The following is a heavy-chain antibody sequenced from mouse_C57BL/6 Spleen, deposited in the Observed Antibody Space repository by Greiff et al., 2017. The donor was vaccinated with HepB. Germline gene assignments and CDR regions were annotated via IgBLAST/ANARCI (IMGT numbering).Heavy chain of an antibody. CDR3: ARPRYGNSYPYAMDY. CDR1: GFSLTSYG. D-gene: IGHD1-1*01. V-gene: IGHV2-6*03. CDR2: IWSDGST. Sequence: QVQLMESGPGLVAPSQSLSITCTVSGFSLTSYGVHWVRQPPGKGLEWLVVIWSDGSTTYNSALKSRLSISTDNSKSQVFLKMNSLQTDDTAMYYCARPRYGNSYPYAMDYWGQGTSVTVSS. J-gene: IGHJ4*01.